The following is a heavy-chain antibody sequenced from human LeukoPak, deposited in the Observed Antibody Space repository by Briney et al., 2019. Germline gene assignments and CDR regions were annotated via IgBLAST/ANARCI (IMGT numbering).Heavy chain of an antibody. Sequence: GASVKVSCKASGGAFSNYVINWVRQAPGQGLEWMGGIIPIFDSANYAQKFQGRVTITADESTSTAYMELSSLKSEDTAIYYCAREGDDYGFWFDPWGQGTLVTVSS. CDR3: AREGDDYGFWFDP. CDR1: GGAFSNYV. D-gene: IGHD4-17*01. J-gene: IGHJ5*02. V-gene: IGHV1-69*13. CDR2: IIPIFDSA.